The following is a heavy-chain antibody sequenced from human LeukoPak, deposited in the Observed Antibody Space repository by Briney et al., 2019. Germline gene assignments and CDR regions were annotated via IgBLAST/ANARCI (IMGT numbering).Heavy chain of an antibody. J-gene: IGHJ6*02. CDR1: GFSFTSYW. CDR2: IYPGDSDT. CDR3: ARRDGYCSSTSCYADYYYGMDV. D-gene: IGHD2-2*01. V-gene: IGHV5-51*01. Sequence: GESLKISCKGSGFSFTSYWIGWVRQMPGKGLEWMGIIYPGDSDTTYSPSFQGQVTISADKSISTAYLQWSSLKASDTAMYYCARRDGYCSSTSCYADYYYGMDVWGQGTTVTVSS.